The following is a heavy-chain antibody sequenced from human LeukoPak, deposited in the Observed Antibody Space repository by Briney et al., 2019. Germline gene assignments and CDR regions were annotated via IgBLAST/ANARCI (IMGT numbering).Heavy chain of an antibody. CDR3: ARRQLLWFGESVDY. Sequence: SETLSLTCAVYGGSFSGYYWSWIRQPPGKGLEWIGEINHSGSTNYNPSLKSRVTISVDTSKNQFSLKLSSVTAADTAVYYCARRQLLWFGESVDYWGQGTLVTVSS. J-gene: IGHJ4*02. CDR1: GGSFSGYY. CDR2: INHSGST. V-gene: IGHV4-34*01. D-gene: IGHD3-10*01.